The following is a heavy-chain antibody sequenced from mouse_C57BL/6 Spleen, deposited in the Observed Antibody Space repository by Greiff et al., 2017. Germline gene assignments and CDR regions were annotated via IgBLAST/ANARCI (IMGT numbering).Heavy chain of an antibody. V-gene: IGHV5-17*01. Sequence: EVKLMESGGGLVKPGGSLKLSCAASGFTFSDYGMHWVRQAPEKGLEWVAYISSGSSTIYYADTVKGRFTISRDNAKNTLFLQMTSLRSEDTAMYYCARGEVWYYFDDWGQGTTLTVSS. D-gene: IGHD2-10*02. CDR2: ISSGSSTI. J-gene: IGHJ2*01. CDR1: GFTFSDYG. CDR3: ARGEVWYYFDD.